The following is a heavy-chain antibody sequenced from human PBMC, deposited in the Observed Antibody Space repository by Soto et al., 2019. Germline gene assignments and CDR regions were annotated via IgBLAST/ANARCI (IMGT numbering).Heavy chain of an antibody. V-gene: IGHV1-18*01. CDR2: ISAYNGNT. D-gene: IGHD2-15*01. CDR1: GYTFTSYG. J-gene: IGHJ5*02. CDR3: ARGTCSGGSCYSGSWFDP. Sequence: QVQLVQSGAEVKKPGASVKVSCKASGYTFTSYGISWVRQAPGQGLEWMGWISAYNGNTNYAQKLQCRVTMTTDTSTSTAYMELRSLRSDDTAVYYCARGTCSGGSCYSGSWFDPWGQGTLVTVSS.